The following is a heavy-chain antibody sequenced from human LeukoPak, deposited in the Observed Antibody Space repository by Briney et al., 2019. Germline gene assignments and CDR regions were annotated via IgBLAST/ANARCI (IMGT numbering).Heavy chain of an antibody. Sequence: SETLSLTCTVSGGSISSYYWSWIRQPPGKGLEWIGYIYYSGSTNYNPSLKSRVTISVDTSKNQFSLKLSSVTAADTAVYYCARLSTVTTSFDYWGQGTLVTVSS. J-gene: IGHJ4*02. CDR3: ARLSTVTTSFDY. CDR1: GGSISSYY. D-gene: IGHD4-17*01. V-gene: IGHV4-59*12. CDR2: IYYSGST.